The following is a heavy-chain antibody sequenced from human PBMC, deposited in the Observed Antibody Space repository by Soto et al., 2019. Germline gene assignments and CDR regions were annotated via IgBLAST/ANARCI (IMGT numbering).Heavy chain of an antibody. CDR3: ARGITGTPGAFDI. CDR2: IIPILGIA. Sequence: SVKVSCKASGGTFSSYTISWVRQAPGQGLEWMGRIIPILGIANYAQRFQGRVTITADKSTSTAYMELSILRSEDTAVYYCARGITGTPGAFDIWGQGTMVTVSS. V-gene: IGHV1-69*02. D-gene: IGHD1-20*01. CDR1: GGTFSSYT. J-gene: IGHJ3*02.